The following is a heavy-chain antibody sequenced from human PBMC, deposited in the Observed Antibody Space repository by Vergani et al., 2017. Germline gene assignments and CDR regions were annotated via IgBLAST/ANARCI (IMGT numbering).Heavy chain of an antibody. D-gene: IGHD5-12*01. CDR2: IRRNYAT. Sequence: EVQLVESGGGLVQPGGSLKLSCAASGFTFSGSAMHWVRQASGKGLGWVGRIRRNYATEYVGSVKGRFTISRDDSKNTAYLQMNSLKTEDTAVYYCTRAQDRIMAYWFDPWGQGTLVTVSS. J-gene: IGHJ5*02. CDR3: TRAQDRIMAYWFDP. CDR1: GFTFSGSA. V-gene: IGHV3-73*02.